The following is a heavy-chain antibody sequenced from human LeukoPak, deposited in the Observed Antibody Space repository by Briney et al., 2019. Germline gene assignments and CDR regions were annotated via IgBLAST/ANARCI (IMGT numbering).Heavy chain of an antibody. CDR2: IYSSGST. CDR3: ARETIIVVPAAIKGWFDP. CDR1: GDSISSSDYY. Sequence: SETLSLTCTVSGDSISSSDYYWAWIRQPPGKGLEWIGRIYSSGSTNYKPSLKSRVTMSVDTSKNQFSLKLSSVTAADTAVYYCARETIIVVPAAIKGWFDPWGQGTLVTVSS. V-gene: IGHV4-39*07. D-gene: IGHD2-2*01. J-gene: IGHJ5*02.